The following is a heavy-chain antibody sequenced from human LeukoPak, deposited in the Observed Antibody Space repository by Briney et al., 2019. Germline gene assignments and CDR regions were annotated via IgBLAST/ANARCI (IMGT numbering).Heavy chain of an antibody. CDR2: ISSSGSTI. V-gene: IGHV3-48*03. CDR3: ARVLIFTMVRGVMRGVWFDP. CDR1: GFTFSSYE. D-gene: IGHD3-10*01. Sequence: GGSLRLSCAASGFTFSSYEMNRVRQAPGKGLEWVSYISSSGSTIYYADSVKGRFTISRDNAKNSLYLQMNSLRAEDTAVYYCARVLIFTMVRGVMRGVWFDPWGQGTLVTVSS. J-gene: IGHJ5*02.